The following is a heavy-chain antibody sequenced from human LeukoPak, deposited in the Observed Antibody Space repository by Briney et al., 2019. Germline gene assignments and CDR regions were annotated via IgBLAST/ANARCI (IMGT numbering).Heavy chain of an antibody. CDR3: ARHDTTDWGMVRTTSSYYYMDV. J-gene: IGHJ6*03. Sequence: GESLKVSRKGSGYSFTNYWIGWVRQMPRKGLEWMGIIYPGDSDTRHRPSFQGQVTNSTDNYLRTAYLQWSSLKASDTAMYYCARHDTTDWGMVRTTSSYYYMDVWGKGTTVTVSS. CDR1: GYSFTNYW. CDR2: IYPGDSDT. D-gene: IGHD3-10*01. V-gene: IGHV5-51*01.